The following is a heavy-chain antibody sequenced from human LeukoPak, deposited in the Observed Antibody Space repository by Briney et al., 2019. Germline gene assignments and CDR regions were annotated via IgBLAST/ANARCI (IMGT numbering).Heavy chain of an antibody. D-gene: IGHD3-10*01. J-gene: IGHJ6*03. Sequence: GGSLRLSCAASGFTFSSYWMNWVRQAPGKGLEWVANINKDGSEKYYVDSVRGRFTISRDNAKNSLYLQMNSLRAEDTAVYYCASSGRGVDCFYFYMDVWGKGTTVTVSS. V-gene: IGHV3-7*01. CDR1: GFTFSSYW. CDR3: ASSGRGVDCFYFYMDV. CDR2: INKDGSEK.